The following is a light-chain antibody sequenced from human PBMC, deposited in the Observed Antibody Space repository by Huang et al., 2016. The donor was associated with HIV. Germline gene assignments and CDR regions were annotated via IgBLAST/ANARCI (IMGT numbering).Light chain of an antibody. J-gene: IGKJ3*01. V-gene: IGKV1-39*01. CDR1: QSISSY. CDR3: QQSYSNTFT. CDR2: AAS. Sequence: DIQMTQSPSSLSASVGDRVIITCRASQSISSYLNWYQQQRGKAPNLLIYAASSLQSGVPSRFSGSGSGTDFTLTIRSLQPEDFATYYCQQSYSNTFTFGAGTKVDVK.